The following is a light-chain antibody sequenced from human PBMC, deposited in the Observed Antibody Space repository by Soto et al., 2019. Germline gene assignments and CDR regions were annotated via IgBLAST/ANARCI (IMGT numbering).Light chain of an antibody. CDR3: QQRYSTPPT. J-gene: IGKJ3*01. Sequence: DVKMTMSLSSLSANVGDRVTITCRASQSISSYLNWYQQKPGKAPKLLIYAASSLQSGVPSRFSGSGSGTDFTLTISSLQPEDFATYYCQQRYSTPPTFGPRTKAAI. CDR1: QSISSY. V-gene: IGKV1-39*01. CDR2: AAS.